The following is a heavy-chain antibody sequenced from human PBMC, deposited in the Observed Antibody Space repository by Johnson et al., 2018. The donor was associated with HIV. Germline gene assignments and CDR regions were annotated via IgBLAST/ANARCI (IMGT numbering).Heavy chain of an antibody. CDR3: ARGGARSSGYYSAFDI. D-gene: IGHD3-22*01. CDR2: IKQDGSEK. CDR1: GFTFSSYW. J-gene: IGHJ3*02. V-gene: IGHV3-7*05. Sequence: EVQLVESGGGLVQPGGSLRLSCAASGFTFSSYWMSWVRQAPGKGLEWVANIKQDGSEKYYVDSVKGRFTISRDNAKNSLYLQMNSLRAEDTAVYYCARGGARSSGYYSAFDIWGQGTMVTVSS.